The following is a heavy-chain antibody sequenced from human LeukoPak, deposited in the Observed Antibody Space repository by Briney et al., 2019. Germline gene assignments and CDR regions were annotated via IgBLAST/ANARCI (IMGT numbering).Heavy chain of an antibody. CDR1: GFTFSSYE. CDR2: ISSSGSTI. CDR3: ARDRELWFGEFVGWFDP. D-gene: IGHD3-10*01. V-gene: IGHV3-48*03. J-gene: IGHJ5*02. Sequence: GGSLRLSCAASGFTFSSYEMNWVRQAPGKGLEWVSYISSSGSTIYYADSVKGRFTISRDNAKNSLYLQMNSLRAEDTAVYYCARDRELWFGEFVGWFDPWGQGTLVTVSS.